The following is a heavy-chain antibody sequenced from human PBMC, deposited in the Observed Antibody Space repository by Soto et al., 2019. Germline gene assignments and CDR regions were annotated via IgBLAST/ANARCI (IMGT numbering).Heavy chain of an antibody. J-gene: IGHJ4*02. Sequence: EVQLVESGGGLVKPGGSLRLSCAASGFTFSSYSMNWVRQSPGKGLEWVSSISSSSSYIYYADSVKGRFTLSRDNAKNSLYLQMNSLRAEDTALYYCARVRVGATPYFDYWGQGNLVTVSS. D-gene: IGHD1-26*01. V-gene: IGHV3-21*01. CDR1: GFTFSSYS. CDR2: ISSSSSYI. CDR3: ARVRVGATPYFDY.